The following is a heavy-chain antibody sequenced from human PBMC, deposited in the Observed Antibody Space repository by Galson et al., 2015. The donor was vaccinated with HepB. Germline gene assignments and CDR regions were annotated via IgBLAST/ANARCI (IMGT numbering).Heavy chain of an antibody. CDR1: GFTFSNYG. D-gene: IGHD6-13*01. CDR2: IWSDGTNK. V-gene: IGHV3-33*01. J-gene: IGHJ4*02. Sequence: SLRLSCAASGFTFSNYGMQWVRQAPGKGLEWVALIWSDGTNKYYADSVKGRFPISRDNNKNTLYLQMDSLRGEDTAVYHCARDKLVAAAPLDYWGQGTLVTVSS. CDR3: ARDKLVAAAPLDY.